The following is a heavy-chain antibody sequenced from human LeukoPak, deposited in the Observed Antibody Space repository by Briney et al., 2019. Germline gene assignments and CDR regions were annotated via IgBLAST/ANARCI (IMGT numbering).Heavy chain of an antibody. V-gene: IGHV4-38-2*02. CDR2: IYHSGST. CDR3: ASMTTEIDY. CDR1: GYSISSGYY. Sequence: SETLSLTCTVSGYSISSGYYWGWIRQPPGKGLEWIGSIYHSGSTYYNPSLKSRVTISVDTSKNQFSLKLSSVTAADTAVYYCASMTTEIDYWGQGTLVTVSS. J-gene: IGHJ4*02. D-gene: IGHD4-17*01.